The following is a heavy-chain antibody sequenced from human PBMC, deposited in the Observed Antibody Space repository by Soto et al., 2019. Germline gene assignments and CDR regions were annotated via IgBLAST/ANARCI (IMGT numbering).Heavy chain of an antibody. Sequence: PSETLSLTCTVSTDSSRFTNSYWGWIRQPPGKGLQWIGSSSYNGGTFSNPSLKGRAVISFDTSKKQSSLQVTSVTAADTAVYFCARHRIEVVWRGFDFWGQGSPVTVSS. D-gene: IGHD3-10*01. CDR2: SSYNGGT. CDR1: TDSSRFTNSY. J-gene: IGHJ4*02. V-gene: IGHV4-39*01. CDR3: ARHRIEVVWRGFDF.